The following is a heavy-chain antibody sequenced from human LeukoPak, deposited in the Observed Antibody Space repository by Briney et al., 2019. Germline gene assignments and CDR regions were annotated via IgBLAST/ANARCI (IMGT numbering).Heavy chain of an antibody. CDR1: GFTFSNYA. J-gene: IGHJ4*02. D-gene: IGHD3-22*01. V-gene: IGHV3-23*01. CDR2: ISVSGDR. CDR3: ARPPDITMIVMEV. Sequence: GGSLRLSCAASGFTFSNYAMTWVRQAPGKGLEWVSVISVSGDRYYSDAVKGRFTTYRGNYKNTLFLQMNSLRAEHTAVYYCARPPDITMIVMEVWGQGTLVTVS.